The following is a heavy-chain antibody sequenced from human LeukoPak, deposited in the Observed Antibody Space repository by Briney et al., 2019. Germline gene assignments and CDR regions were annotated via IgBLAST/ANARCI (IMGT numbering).Heavy chain of an antibody. Sequence: GGSLRLSCAASGFTFNTYTMNWVRQAPGKGLEWVSSISSGTSYIYYADAVKGRFTISRDNAKNSLYLQMNSLRAEDTAVYYCASGMDAFDIWGQGTMVTVSS. V-gene: IGHV3-21*01. D-gene: IGHD1-14*01. J-gene: IGHJ3*02. CDR1: GFTFNTYT. CDR2: ISSGTSYI. CDR3: ASGMDAFDI.